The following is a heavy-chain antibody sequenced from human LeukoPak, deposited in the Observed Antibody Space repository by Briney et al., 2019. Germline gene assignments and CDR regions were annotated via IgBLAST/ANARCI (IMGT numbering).Heavy chain of an antibody. CDR2: ISAYNGNT. J-gene: IGHJ6*03. D-gene: IGHD2-21*02. Sequence: ASVKVSCKASGYTFTSYDINWVRQATGQGLEWMGWISAYNGNTNCAQKLQGRVTMTTDTSTSTAYMELRSLRSDDTAVYYCARGHCGGDCYSYYYYYMDVWGKGTTVTISS. CDR1: GYTFTSYD. CDR3: ARGHCGGDCYSYYYYYMDV. V-gene: IGHV1-18*01.